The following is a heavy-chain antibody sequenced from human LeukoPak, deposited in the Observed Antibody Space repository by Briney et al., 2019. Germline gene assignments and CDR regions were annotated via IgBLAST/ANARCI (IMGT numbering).Heavy chain of an antibody. V-gene: IGHV4-34*01. CDR1: GGSFSGYY. J-gene: IGHJ4*02. CDR3: ARGGGVPYNYDSSVFYTPFDS. Sequence: SETLSLTCAVYGGSFSGYYWSWIRQPPGKGLEWIGEINHSGSTNYNPSLKSRVTISVDTSKNQFSLKLSSVTAADTAVYYCARGGGVPYNYDSSVFYTPFDSGGQRPLVTVSS. CDR2: INHSGST. D-gene: IGHD3-22*01.